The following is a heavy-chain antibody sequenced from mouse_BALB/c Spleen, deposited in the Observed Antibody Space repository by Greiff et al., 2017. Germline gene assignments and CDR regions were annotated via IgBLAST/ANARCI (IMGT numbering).Heavy chain of an antibody. V-gene: IGHV1-4*02. CDR3: ARSGFGNSAMDY. Sequence: QVQLKQSAAELARPGASVKMSCKASGYTFTSYTMHWVKQRPGQGLEWIGYINPSSGYTEYNQKFKDKTTLTADKSSSTAYMQLSSLTSEDSAVYYCARSGFGNSAMDYWGQGTSVTVSS. CDR2: INPSSGYT. D-gene: IGHD1-1*02. CDR1: GYTFTSYT. J-gene: IGHJ4*01.